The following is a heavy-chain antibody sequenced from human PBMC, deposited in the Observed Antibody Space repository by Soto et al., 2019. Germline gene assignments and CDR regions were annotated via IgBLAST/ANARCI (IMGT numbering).Heavy chain of an antibody. CDR1: GFTFTRYS. V-gene: IGHV3-21*01. CDR2: ISSTTNYI. J-gene: IGHJ4*02. CDR3: ARESEDLTSSFDY. Sequence: EVQLVASGGGLVKPGGSLRRSCAASGFTFTRYSMNWVRQAPGKGLECVSSISSTTNYIYYGDSMKGRSTISRDNAKNSPYLEMNGPRAEDTSVYYWARESEDLTSSFDYWGQGPLVSVSS.